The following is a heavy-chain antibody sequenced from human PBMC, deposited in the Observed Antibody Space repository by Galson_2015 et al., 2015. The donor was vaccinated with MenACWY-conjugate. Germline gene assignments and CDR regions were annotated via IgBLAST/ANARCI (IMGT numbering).Heavy chain of an antibody. CDR2: IWYDGSNK. CDR3: ARGPRYGAFDI. Sequence: PLRLSCAASGFIFSSYGMHWVRQAPGKGLEWVAVIWYDGSNKYYADSVKGRFTISRDKSKNTLYLQMNSLGAEDTAVYYCARGPRYGAFDIWGQGTMVTVSS. J-gene: IGHJ3*02. CDR1: GFIFSSYG. V-gene: IGHV3-33*01. D-gene: IGHD4-17*01.